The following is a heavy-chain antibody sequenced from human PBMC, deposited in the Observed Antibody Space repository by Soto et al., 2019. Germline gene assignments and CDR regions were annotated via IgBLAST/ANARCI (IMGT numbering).Heavy chain of an antibody. CDR1: GGAIGSYH. V-gene: IGHV4-59*01. CDR3: ARDTLLTGMFDL. Sequence: QVLLQESGPGQVKPSETLSLTCTVSGGAIGSYHWSWVRQPPGKGLEWSASVYYTGTTNYNPSLGSRVTISIDAPENQISLKLTSVTAADTAFYYCARDTLLTGMFDLWGQGTLVTVSS. CDR2: VYYTGTT. J-gene: IGHJ5*02. D-gene: IGHD3-16*01.